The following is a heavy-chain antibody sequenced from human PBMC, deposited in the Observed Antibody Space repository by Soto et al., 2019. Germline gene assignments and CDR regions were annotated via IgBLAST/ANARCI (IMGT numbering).Heavy chain of an antibody. V-gene: IGHV4-39*07. CDR1: GGSIRSNIYY. Sequence: PSETLSLTCSVSGGSIRSNIYYWGWIRQPPGKGLEWIATVHYSGSTYYTPSLKSRVTISADTSTKQFSLKLISVTAADTAAYYLAGEPLPWGRGTLAAVPS. J-gene: IGHJ4*02. CDR2: VHYSGST. CDR3: AGEPLP.